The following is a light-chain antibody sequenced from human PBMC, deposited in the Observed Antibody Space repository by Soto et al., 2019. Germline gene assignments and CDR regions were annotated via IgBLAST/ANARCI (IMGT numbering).Light chain of an antibody. Sequence: QPVLTQPPSASGTPGQRVTISCSGSSSNIGSNTVNWYQQLPGTAPKLLIYSNNQRPSGVPDRFSGSKSGTPASLAISGLQSEDEADYYCAAWDDSLNGAVFGGGTQLTVL. V-gene: IGLV1-44*01. CDR1: SSNIGSNT. CDR3: AAWDDSLNGAV. CDR2: SNN. J-gene: IGLJ7*01.